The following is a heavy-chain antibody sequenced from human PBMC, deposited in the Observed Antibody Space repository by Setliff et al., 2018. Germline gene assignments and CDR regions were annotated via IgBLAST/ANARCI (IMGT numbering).Heavy chain of an antibody. CDR1: GFTFTSFH. V-gene: IGHV1-58*01. CDR2: ILVGSGNT. J-gene: IGHJ4*02. Sequence: GASVKVSCKASGFTFTSFHLQWVRQARGQGLEGIGWILVGSGNTKYSQKFQGRVTITRDTSASTAYMELSSLRSEDTAVYYCARDSNGDYADWGQGTLVTVSS. CDR3: ARDSNGDYAD. D-gene: IGHD4-17*01.